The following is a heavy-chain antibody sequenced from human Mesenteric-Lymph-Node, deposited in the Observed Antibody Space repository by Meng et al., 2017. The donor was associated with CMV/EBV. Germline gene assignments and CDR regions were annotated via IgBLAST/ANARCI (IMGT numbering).Heavy chain of an antibody. V-gene: IGHV1-18*01. CDR3: ARARPAAGGWFDP. J-gene: IGHJ5*02. D-gene: IGHD2-2*01. CDR2: ISAYNGNT. CDR1: GYTFTSYG. Sequence: KATGYTFTSYGISWVRQAPGQGLEWMGWISAYNGNTNYAQKLQGRVTMTTDTSTSTAYMELRSLRSDDTAVYYCARARPAAGGWFDPWGQGTLVTVSS.